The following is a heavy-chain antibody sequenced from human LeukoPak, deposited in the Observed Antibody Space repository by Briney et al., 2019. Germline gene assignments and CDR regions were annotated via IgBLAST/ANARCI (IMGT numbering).Heavy chain of an antibody. CDR2: IYYSGST. CDR3: ARDNRALGVPAAQGVFDY. CDR1: GDSISSFY. V-gene: IGHV4-59*01. D-gene: IGHD2-2*01. Sequence: SETLSLTCAVSGDSISSFYWSWIRQPPGKGLEWIGYIYYSGSTNYNPSLKSRVTISVDTSKNQFSLKLSSVTAADTAVYYCARDNRALGVPAAQGVFDYWGQGTLVTVSS. J-gene: IGHJ4*02.